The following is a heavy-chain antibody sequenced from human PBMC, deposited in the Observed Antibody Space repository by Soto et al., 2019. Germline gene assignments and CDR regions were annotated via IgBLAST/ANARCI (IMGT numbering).Heavy chain of an antibody. J-gene: IGHJ3*02. Sequence: QVQLQQSGPGLVKPSQTLSLTCAISGDSVSSNSAAWNWIRQSPSRGLEWLGRTYYRSKWYKDYSVYEKNRITINPDTSNNRFSLQVNSVTPEDTAVYYCARDYVGPAAMAAFDIWGQGTMVTVSS. D-gene: IGHD2-2*01. CDR1: GDSVSSNSAA. V-gene: IGHV6-1*01. CDR3: ARDYVGPAAMAAFDI. CDR2: TYYRSKWYK.